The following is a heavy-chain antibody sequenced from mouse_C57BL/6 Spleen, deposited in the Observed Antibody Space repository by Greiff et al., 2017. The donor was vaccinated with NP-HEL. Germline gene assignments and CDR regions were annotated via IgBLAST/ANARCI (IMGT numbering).Heavy chain of an antibody. D-gene: IGHD1-1*01. CDR1: GFTFSSYA. J-gene: IGHJ1*03. CDR3: ARGDYYGSSYRYWYFDV. CDR2: ISDGGSYT. Sequence: EVQGVESGGGLVKPGGSLKLSCAASGFTFSSYAMSWVRQTPEKRLEWVATISDGGSYTYYPDNVKGRFTISRDNAKNNLYLQMSHLKSEDTAMYYCARGDYYGSSYRYWYFDVWGTGTTVTVSS. V-gene: IGHV5-4*01.